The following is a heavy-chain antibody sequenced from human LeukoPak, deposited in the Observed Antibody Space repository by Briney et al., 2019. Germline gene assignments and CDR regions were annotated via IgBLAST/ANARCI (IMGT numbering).Heavy chain of an antibody. D-gene: IGHD3-10*01. CDR2: IYYSGST. J-gene: IGHJ5*02. Sequence: PSETLSLTCTVSGGSISGFYWSWIRQSPGEGLEWIGYIYYSGSTNYNPSLKSRVTMSVDTSKNQFSLKLSSVTAADTAVYYCARAHYGSGSSFDPWGQGTLVTVSS. V-gene: IGHV4-59*12. CDR1: GGSISGFY. CDR3: ARAHYGSGSSFDP.